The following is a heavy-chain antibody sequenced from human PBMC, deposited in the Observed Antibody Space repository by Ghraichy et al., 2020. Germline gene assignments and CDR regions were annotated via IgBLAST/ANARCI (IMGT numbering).Heavy chain of an antibody. Sequence: GSLRLSCAASGFTFSSYAMSWVRQAPGKGLEWVSGIRGSGGVTYYTDSVEGRFTISRDNYKNTLYLQMNSLRAEDTAVYYCAKERRNSGWFDYWGQGTLVTVSS. D-gene: IGHD1/OR15-1a*01. CDR2: IRGSGGVT. CDR3: AKERRNSGWFDY. J-gene: IGHJ5*01. V-gene: IGHV3-23*01. CDR1: GFTFSSYA.